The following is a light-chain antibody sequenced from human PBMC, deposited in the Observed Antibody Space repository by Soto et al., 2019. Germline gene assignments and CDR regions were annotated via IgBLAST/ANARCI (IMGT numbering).Light chain of an antibody. Sequence: QSALTQPASVSGSPGQSITISCTGTSSAIGAYNFVSWYQQHPGKAPKLMLYDVNIRPSRLSNRFSGSKSGNTASLTISGLQDEDEADYYCPSWTTGRTMIFGGGTKVTVL. J-gene: IGLJ2*01. CDR3: PSWTTGRTMI. CDR2: DVN. CDR1: SSAIGAYNF. V-gene: IGLV2-14*03.